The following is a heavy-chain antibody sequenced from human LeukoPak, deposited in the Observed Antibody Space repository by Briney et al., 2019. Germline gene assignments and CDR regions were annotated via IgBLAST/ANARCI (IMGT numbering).Heavy chain of an antibody. CDR3: ARQAMVRAPTYYYYMDV. CDR1: GFLFNSHH. Sequence: GSLRLSCAASGFLFNSHHMNWIRQPPGKGLEWIGSIYYSGSTYYNPSLKSRVTISVDTSKNQFSLKLSSVTAADTAVYYCARQAMVRAPTYYYYMDVWGKGTTVTVSS. J-gene: IGHJ6*03. V-gene: IGHV4-39*01. CDR2: IYYSGST. D-gene: IGHD3-10*01.